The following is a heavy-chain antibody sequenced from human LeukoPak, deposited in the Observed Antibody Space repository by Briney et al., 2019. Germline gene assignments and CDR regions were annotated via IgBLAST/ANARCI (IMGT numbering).Heavy chain of an antibody. CDR3: AKSVYGSGSYYYNWFDP. CDR2: ISGSGGST. V-gene: IGHV3-23*01. Sequence: GGSLRLSCAASGFTFSSYWMSWVRQAPGKGLEWVSGISGSGGSTYYADSVKGRFTISRDNSKNTLYLQMNSLRAEDTAVYYCAKSVYGSGSYYYNWFDPWGQGTLVTVSS. J-gene: IGHJ5*02. D-gene: IGHD3-10*01. CDR1: GFTFSSYW.